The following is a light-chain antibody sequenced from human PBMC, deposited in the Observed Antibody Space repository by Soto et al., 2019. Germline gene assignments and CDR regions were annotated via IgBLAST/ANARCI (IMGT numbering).Light chain of an antibody. CDR1: TSDFGFYNY. J-gene: IGLJ1*01. V-gene: IGLV2-14*01. CDR2: EVT. CDR3: SSYTRSTDYV. Sequence: QSALSQPASVSGSPGQSITISCTGTTSDFGFYNYVSWYQHHPGKAPKLLIYEVTNRHSGVSNRFSGSKSGNTASLTISGLQAEDEADYYCSSYTRSTDYVFGTGTKVTVL.